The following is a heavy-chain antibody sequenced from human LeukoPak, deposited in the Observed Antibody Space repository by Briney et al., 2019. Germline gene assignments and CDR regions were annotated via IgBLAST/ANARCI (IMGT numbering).Heavy chain of an antibody. D-gene: IGHD1-26*01. J-gene: IGHJ3*02. CDR3: ARDVGSGSGDDAFDI. CDR1: GFTFSGYW. CDR2: ISSSSSYI. Sequence: GGSLRLSCAASGFTFSGYWMYWVRQVPGKGLEWVSSISSSSSYIYYTDSVKGRFTISRDNAKNSLYLQMNSLRAEDTAVYFCARDVGSGSGDDAFDIWGQGTMVTVSS. V-gene: IGHV3-21*01.